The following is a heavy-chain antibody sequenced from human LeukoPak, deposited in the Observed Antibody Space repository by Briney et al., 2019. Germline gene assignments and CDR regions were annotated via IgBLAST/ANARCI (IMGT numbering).Heavy chain of an antibody. V-gene: IGHV1-2*02. CDR2: INPNSGGT. J-gene: IGHJ4*02. CDR3: ASSYAGYSSGWEFDY. CDR1: GYTFTGYY. Sequence: ASVKVSCKASGYTFTGYYMHWVRRAPGQGLEWMGWINPNSGGTNYAQKFQGRVTMTRDTSISTAYMELSRLRSDDTAVYYCASSYAGYSSGWEFDYWGQGTLVTVSS. D-gene: IGHD6-19*01.